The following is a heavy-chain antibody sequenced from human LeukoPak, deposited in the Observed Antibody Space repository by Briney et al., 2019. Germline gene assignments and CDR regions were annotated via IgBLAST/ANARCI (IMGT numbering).Heavy chain of an antibody. CDR2: IYHSGST. V-gene: IGHV4-38-2*02. D-gene: IGHD3-22*01. Sequence: SETLSLTCTVSGYSISSGYYWGWIRQPPGKGLEWIGSIYHSGSTYYNPSLKSRVTISVDTSKNQFSLKLSSVTAADTAVYYCARDHYDSSGYFDYWGQGTLVTVSS. CDR1: GYSISSGYY. CDR3: ARDHYDSSGYFDY. J-gene: IGHJ4*02.